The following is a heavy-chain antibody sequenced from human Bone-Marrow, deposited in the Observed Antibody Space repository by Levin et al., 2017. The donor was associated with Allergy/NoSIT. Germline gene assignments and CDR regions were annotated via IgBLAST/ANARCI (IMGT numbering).Heavy chain of an antibody. CDR3: ARGKGLIISHNWFDP. V-gene: IGHV4-59*01. D-gene: IGHD3/OR15-3a*01. J-gene: IGHJ5*02. Sequence: GLXCIGYVHYHGKTGYNPSLKRRVTISVDTSNNQFSLNLTSVTAADTAVYFCARGKGLIISHNWFDPWGPGSLVTVSS. CDR2: VHYHGKT.